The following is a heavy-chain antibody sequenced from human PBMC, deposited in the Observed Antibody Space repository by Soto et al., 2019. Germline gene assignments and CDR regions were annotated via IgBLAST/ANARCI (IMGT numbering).Heavy chain of an antibody. V-gene: IGHV4-34*01. D-gene: IGHD5-18*01. Sequence: SETLSLTCDVYGGSFSGYYWSWIRQPPGKXLEWIGEINHSGSTNYNPSLKSRTTISAHTSKNQLSLKVSSVTAADTAVYYCARGGGYSFGFDYYYGMDVWGQGTTVTVSS. CDR2: INHSGST. CDR3: ARGGGYSFGFDYYYGMDV. J-gene: IGHJ6*02. CDR1: GGSFSGYY.